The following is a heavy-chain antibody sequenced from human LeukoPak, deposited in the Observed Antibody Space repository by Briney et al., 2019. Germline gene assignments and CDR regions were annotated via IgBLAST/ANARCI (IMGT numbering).Heavy chain of an antibody. D-gene: IGHD2-2*01. CDR3: ARDASTRCYLCEVDH. J-gene: IGHJ4*02. CDR2: IKQDGSEK. Sequence: GGSLRLSCEVSGFTFSSHWMSWVRQAPGKGLEWVANIKQDGSEKYYVDSVKGRFTISRDNAKNSLFLQMNSLRAEDTAVYYCARDASTRCYLCEVDHWGQGTLVTVSS. V-gene: IGHV3-7*01. CDR1: GFTFSSHW.